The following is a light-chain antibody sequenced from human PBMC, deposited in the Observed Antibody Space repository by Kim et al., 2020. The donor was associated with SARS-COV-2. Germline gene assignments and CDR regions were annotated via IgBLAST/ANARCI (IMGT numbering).Light chain of an antibody. CDR2: GAS. CDR3: QQYGSSPLT. V-gene: IGKV3-20*01. CDR1: QSVSSSY. J-gene: IGKJ4*01. Sequence: EIVLTQSPGTLSLSPGERATLSCRASQSVSSSYLAWYQQKPGHAPKLLIYGASRGATGIPDRFSGSGSGTDFTLTISSLEPDDFAVYYCQQYGSSPLTFGGGTKVDIK.